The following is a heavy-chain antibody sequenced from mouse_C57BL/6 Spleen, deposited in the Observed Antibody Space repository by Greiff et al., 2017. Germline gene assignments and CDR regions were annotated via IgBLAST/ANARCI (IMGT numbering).Heavy chain of an antibody. CDR1: GYTFTSYG. CDR2: IYPRSGNT. D-gene: IGHD1-1*01. CDR3: ARGSGSSYYAMDY. V-gene: IGHV1-81*01. Sequence: VQLQQSGAELARPGASVKLSCKASGYTFTSYGISWVKQRTGQGLEWIGEIYPRSGNTYYNEKFKGKATLTADKCSSTTYMGLRSLTSEDSAVSFCARGSGSSYYAMDYWGQRASVSVST. J-gene: IGHJ4*01.